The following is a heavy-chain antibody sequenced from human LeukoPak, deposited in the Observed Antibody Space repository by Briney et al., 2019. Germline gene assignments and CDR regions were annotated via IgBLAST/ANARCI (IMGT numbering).Heavy chain of an antibody. J-gene: IGHJ4*02. Sequence: AGGSLRLSCEASGFTFNIFSMNWVCQAPGKGLEWLSYIGGNTGIIWYADSVKGRFTISRDNAKNSLYLQMNSLGVEDTAVYFCVRDHLFAFDYWGRGALITVSS. CDR3: VRDHLFAFDY. CDR1: GFTFNIFS. V-gene: IGHV3-48*01. CDR2: IGGNTGII.